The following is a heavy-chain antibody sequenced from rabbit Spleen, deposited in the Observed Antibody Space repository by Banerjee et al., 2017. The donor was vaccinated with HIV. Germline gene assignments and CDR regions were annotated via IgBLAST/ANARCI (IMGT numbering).Heavy chain of an antibody. V-gene: IGHV1S45*01. CDR1: GFDLSSCYC. J-gene: IGHJ4*01. D-gene: IGHD4-2*01. Sequence: QEQLEESGGGLVQPEGSLTLTCKASGFDLSSCYCHMCWVRQAPGKGLEWIGCIYAGSSANTYYASWAKGRFTFSKTSSTTVTLQMTSLTAADTATYFCARGTDETWYAGGVWGPGTLVTV. CDR2: IYAGSSANT. CDR3: ARGTDETWYAGGV.